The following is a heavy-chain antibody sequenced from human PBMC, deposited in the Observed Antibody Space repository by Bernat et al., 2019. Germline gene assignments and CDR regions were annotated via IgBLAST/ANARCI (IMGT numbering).Heavy chain of an antibody. J-gene: IGHJ4*02. CDR1: GFTFGDYA. D-gene: IGHD6-13*01. V-gene: IGHV3-49*04. Sequence: EVQLVESGGGLVQPGRSLRLSCTASGFTFGDYAMSWVRQAPGKGLEWVGFIRSKAYGGTTEYAASVKGRFTISRDDSKNSLYLQMNSLKVEDTAVYYCARPIPAAGTYYFDDWGQGTLVTVSS. CDR3: ARPIPAAGTYYFDD. CDR2: IRSKAYGGTT.